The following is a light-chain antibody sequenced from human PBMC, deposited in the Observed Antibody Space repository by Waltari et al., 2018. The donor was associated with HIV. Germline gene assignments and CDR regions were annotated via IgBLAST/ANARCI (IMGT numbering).Light chain of an antibody. J-gene: IGKJ1*01. Sequence: EVVMTQSPATLSVSPGERATLSCRASQSLSSNLVWYQQKPGQAPRLLIYGASTRATVIPARFSGSGSGTEFTLTISSLQSEDFAVYYCQQYSGTFGQGTKVEIK. CDR3: QQYSGT. CDR2: GAS. V-gene: IGKV3-15*01. CDR1: QSLSSN.